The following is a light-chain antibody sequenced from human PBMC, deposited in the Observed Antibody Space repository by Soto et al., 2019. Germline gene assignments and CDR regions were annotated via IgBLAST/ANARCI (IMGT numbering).Light chain of an antibody. CDR1: QDITNS. V-gene: IGKV1-33*01. Sequence: DIQMTQSPSSLSASVGDRVTITCQTSQDITNSLNWYQQKPGKAPKLLIYDASDLETGVPSRFSGSGSGTIFTFTISSLQPEDIATYYCQQYEDLRFTFGGGTKVEIK. J-gene: IGKJ4*01. CDR2: DAS. CDR3: QQYEDLRFT.